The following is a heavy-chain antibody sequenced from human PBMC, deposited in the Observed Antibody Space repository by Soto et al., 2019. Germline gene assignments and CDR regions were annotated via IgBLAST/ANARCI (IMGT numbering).Heavy chain of an antibody. J-gene: IGHJ6*02. V-gene: IGHV3-74*01. CDR1: GLRFSNDW. CDR3: ARERTSKGGMDV. CDR2: IISGGSRV. Sequence: GSLRLSCAASGLRFSNDWMTWVRQGPGKGLEWVSRIISGGSRVSYADSVKGRFTIARDNAKNTLYLEMHSLTAEDTAVYYCARERTSKGGMDVWGQGTTVTVSS.